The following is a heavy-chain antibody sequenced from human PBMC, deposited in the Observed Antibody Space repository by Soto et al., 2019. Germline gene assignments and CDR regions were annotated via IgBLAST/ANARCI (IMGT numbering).Heavy chain of an antibody. J-gene: IGHJ5*02. V-gene: IGHV3-23*01. CDR3: AKRESSVSARDFDP. Sequence: DVQLLESGGDLAQPGGSLRLSCEASGFTFNNYAIAWVRQAPGKGLEWVSGITSSGAAYYADSGKGRFTISRDNSKNTLYLKMTILRAEDTAVYYCAKRESSVSARDFDPWGQGTLVTVSS. D-gene: IGHD3-22*01. CDR2: ITSSGAA. CDR1: GFTFNNYA.